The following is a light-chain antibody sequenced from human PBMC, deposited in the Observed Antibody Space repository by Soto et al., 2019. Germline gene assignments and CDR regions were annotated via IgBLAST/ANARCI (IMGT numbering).Light chain of an antibody. CDR3: SSYTSSSTLYV. Sequence: QSALTQPASVSGSPGQSITISCTGTSSDVGAHKYVSWYQQHPGKAPKLIIYEVSNRPSGVSNRFSGSKSGNTASLTISGLQAEDEADYYCSSYTSSSTLYVFGTGTKVTVL. CDR1: SSDVGAHKY. V-gene: IGLV2-14*01. J-gene: IGLJ1*01. CDR2: EVS.